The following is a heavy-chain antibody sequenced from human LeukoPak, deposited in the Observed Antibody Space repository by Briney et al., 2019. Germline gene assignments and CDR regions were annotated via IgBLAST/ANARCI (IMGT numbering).Heavy chain of an antibody. J-gene: IGHJ4*02. CDR2: IYHSGST. CDR1: GGSISSGGYY. Sequence: PSQTLSLTCTVSGGSISSGGYYWSWIRQPPGKGLEWIGYIYHSGSTYYNPSLKSRVTISVDRSKNQFSLKVSSVTAADTAVFYCARQGPNWISDYWGQGTLVTVSS. D-gene: IGHD1-20*01. CDR3: ARQGPNWISDY. V-gene: IGHV4-30-2*01.